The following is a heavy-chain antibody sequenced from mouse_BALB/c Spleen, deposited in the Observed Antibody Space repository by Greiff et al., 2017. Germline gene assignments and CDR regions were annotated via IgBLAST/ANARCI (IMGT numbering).Heavy chain of an antibody. CDR3: APADYYGSLYAMDY. D-gene: IGHD1-1*01. V-gene: IGHV1-14*01. J-gene: IGHJ4*01. CDR1: GYTFTSYV. Sequence: EVQLQESGPELVKPGASVKMSCKASGYTFTSYVMHWVKQKPGQGLEWIGYINPYNDGTKYNEKFKGKATLTSDKSSSTAYMELSSLTSEDSAVYYCAPADYYGSLYAMDYWGQGTSVTVSS. CDR2: INPYNDGT.